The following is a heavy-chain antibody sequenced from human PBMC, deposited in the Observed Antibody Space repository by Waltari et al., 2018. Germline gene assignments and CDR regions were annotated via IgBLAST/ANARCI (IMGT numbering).Heavy chain of an antibody. V-gene: IGHV3-73*01. J-gene: IGHJ4*02. D-gene: IGHD6-13*01. CDR2: IRSKPNNYAT. CDR1: GFTSSGST. CDR3: TGGAVTGTDF. Sequence: EVQVVESGGGLVQPGGSLQLSCAPSGFTSSGSTIHWVRQTSGKGLEWIGRIRSKPNNYATRYTASVEGRFTISRDDSENTAYLQMSSLMTEDTAVYYCTGGAVTGTDFWGQGTLVTVSS.